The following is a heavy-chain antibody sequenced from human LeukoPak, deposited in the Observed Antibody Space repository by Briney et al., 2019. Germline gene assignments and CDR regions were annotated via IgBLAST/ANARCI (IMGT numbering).Heavy chain of an antibody. CDR2: IYYSRST. Sequence: SETLSLTCTVSGVSIGSYYWSWIRQPPGKGLEWIGYIYYSRSTNYNPSLKSRVTISVDTAKMQFSLNMSSVAAADTAVYYCACLPWIQLWKHYWGQGTLVTVSS. V-gene: IGHV4-59*08. CDR3: ACLPWIQLWKHY. J-gene: IGHJ4*02. D-gene: IGHD5-18*01. CDR1: GVSIGSYY.